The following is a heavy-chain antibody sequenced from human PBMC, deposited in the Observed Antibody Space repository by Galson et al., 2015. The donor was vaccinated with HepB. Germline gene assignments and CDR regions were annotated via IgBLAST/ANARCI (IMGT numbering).Heavy chain of an antibody. Sequence: SVKVSCKASGGTFSSYAISWVRQAPGQGLEWLGGIIHMFRTTNYARNFRGRVTLAADELTGTAHMEFSSLRSEDTAVYYCAGQDCSTTNCYFAWLDPWGQGTLVSVSS. CDR2: IIHMFRTT. CDR1: GGTFSSYA. J-gene: IGHJ5*02. CDR3: AGQDCSTTNCYFAWLDP. V-gene: IGHV1-69*13. D-gene: IGHD2/OR15-2a*01.